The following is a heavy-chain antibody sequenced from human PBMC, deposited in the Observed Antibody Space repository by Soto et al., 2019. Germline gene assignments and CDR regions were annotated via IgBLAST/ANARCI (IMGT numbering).Heavy chain of an antibody. CDR2: IYYSGSP. CDR3: ARGRDGYNYD. J-gene: IGHJ4*02. CDR1: GGSVSSGGYY. Sequence: QVQLQESGPGLVKPSETLSLTCTVSGGSVSSGGYYWSWIRQPPGKGLEWIGYIYYSGSPNYNPSLRSRVTISVDTSKNQFSLKLSSVTAADTAVYYCARGRDGYNYDWGQGTLVTVSS. D-gene: IGHD5-12*01. V-gene: IGHV4-61*08.